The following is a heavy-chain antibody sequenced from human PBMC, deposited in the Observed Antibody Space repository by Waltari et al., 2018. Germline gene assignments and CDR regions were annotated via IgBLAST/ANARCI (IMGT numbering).Heavy chain of an antibody. J-gene: IGHJ4*02. CDR1: GFTFSTAG. CDR2: ISHDGVDK. CDR3: VKDGTTTAGYFDH. D-gene: IGHD1-1*01. Sequence: QVQLVESGGGVVQPGRSLTLSCAASGFTFSTAGMHWVRMAPVKGLEWVAVISHDGVDKYYADSVKGRLTIFRDNSKDTLYVQIKSPRSEDTGLYYCVKDGTTTAGYFDHWGQGTPVTVSS. V-gene: IGHV3-30*18.